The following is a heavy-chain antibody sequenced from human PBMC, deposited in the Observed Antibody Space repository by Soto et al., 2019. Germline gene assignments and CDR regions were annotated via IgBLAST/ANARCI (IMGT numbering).Heavy chain of an antibody. CDR2: INSDGSST. J-gene: IGHJ4*02. CDR1: GFKFSSYW. V-gene: IGHV3-74*01. D-gene: IGHD6-19*01. Sequence: EVPLVESGGGLVQPGGSLRLSCAASGFKFSSYWMHWVRQAPGKGLVWVSRINSDGSSTSYADFVKGRFTISRDNAKNTLYLQVNSLGAEDTAVYYCARESYSSGWDYFDYWGQGTLVTVSS. CDR3: ARESYSSGWDYFDY.